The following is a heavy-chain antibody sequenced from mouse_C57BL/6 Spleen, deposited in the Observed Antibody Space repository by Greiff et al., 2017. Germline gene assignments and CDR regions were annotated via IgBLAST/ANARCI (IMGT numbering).Heavy chain of an antibody. CDR2: ISYSGST. V-gene: IGHV3-1*01. CDR1: GYSITSGYD. D-gene: IGHD2-3*01. J-gene: IGHJ3*01. Sequence: EVKLLESGPGMVKPSQSLSLTCTVTGYSITSGYDWHWIRHFPGNKLEWMGYISYSGSTNYNPSLKSRISITHDTSKNHFFLKLNSVTTEDTATYYCARGGDDGPWFAYWGQGTLVTVSA. CDR3: ARGGDDGPWFAY.